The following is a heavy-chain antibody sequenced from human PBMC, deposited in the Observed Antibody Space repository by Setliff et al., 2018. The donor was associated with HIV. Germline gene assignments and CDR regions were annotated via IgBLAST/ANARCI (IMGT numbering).Heavy chain of an antibody. V-gene: IGHV4-34*01. Sequence: KTSETLSLTCAVNSGSFGSYYWSWLRQSPGKGLEWIGKINYSGSTDYNSSLRSRVTISVDTSKNQISLKLTSVTAADTAVYYCAGGEVRSRYVSSRAPFYHYYYYMDVWGKGTTVTVSS. CDR2: INYSGST. CDR3: AGGEVRSRYVSSRAPFYHYYYYMDV. CDR1: SGSFGSYY. J-gene: IGHJ6*03. D-gene: IGHD6-13*01.